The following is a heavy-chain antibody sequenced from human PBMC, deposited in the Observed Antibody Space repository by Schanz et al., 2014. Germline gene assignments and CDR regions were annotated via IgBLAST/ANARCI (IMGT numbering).Heavy chain of an antibody. Sequence: QVQLQESGPGLVKPSQTLSLTCTVSGGSISSCSYYWSWIRQPAGKGLEWIGRLYTSGSTNYNPSLKSRVTISVDPSKNQFPLKLSSVTAADTAVYYCARDRLAAQGIDSWGQGTLVTVSS. D-gene: IGHD6-6*01. CDR1: GGSISSCSYY. CDR3: ARDRLAAQGIDS. J-gene: IGHJ4*02. V-gene: IGHV4-61*02. CDR2: LYTSGST.